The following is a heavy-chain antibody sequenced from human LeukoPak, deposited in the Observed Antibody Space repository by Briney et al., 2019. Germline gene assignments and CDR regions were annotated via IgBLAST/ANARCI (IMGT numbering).Heavy chain of an antibody. V-gene: IGHV4-59*08. CDR2: ISYSGST. J-gene: IGHJ4*02. D-gene: IGHD6-6*01. CDR3: ARRGDSTSRLYYFDY. Sequence: SETLSFTCTVYGGSISSYYWSWIRQPPGKGLEWIGYISYSGSTYYNPSLKSRVTISVDTSKSQFSLKLSSVTAADTAVYYCARRGDSTSRLYYFDYWGQGTLVTVSS. CDR1: GGSISSYY.